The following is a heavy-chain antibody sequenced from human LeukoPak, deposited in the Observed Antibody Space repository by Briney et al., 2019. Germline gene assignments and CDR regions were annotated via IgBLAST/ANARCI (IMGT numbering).Heavy chain of an antibody. V-gene: IGHV3-23*01. D-gene: IGHD6-13*01. J-gene: IGHJ6*03. CDR1: GFTFSTYA. CDR3: ARDLRIAAAATHYYYYYYMDV. CDR2: ISGSGGST. Sequence: PGGSLRLSCAASGFTFSTYAMSWVRQAPGKGLEWVSAISGSGGSTYYADSVKGRFTISRDNSKNTLYLQMNSLRAEDTAVYYCARDLRIAAAATHYYYYYYMDVWGKGTTVTVSS.